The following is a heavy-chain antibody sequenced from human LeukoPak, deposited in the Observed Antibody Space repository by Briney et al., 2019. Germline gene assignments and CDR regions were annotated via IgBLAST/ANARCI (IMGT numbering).Heavy chain of an antibody. Sequence: PGASVKVSCKASGYTFTSYGISWVRQAPGQGLEWMGWISGYKGNTNYAQKLQGRVIMTTAPSMNTAYVELRSLRSDDTAVYYCARDWLAQYCSSPSCSPHLSYYYGMDVWGQGTTVTVSS. CDR3: ARDWLAQYCSSPSCSPHLSYYYGMDV. CDR1: GYTFTSYG. CDR2: ISGYKGNT. V-gene: IGHV1-18*01. J-gene: IGHJ6*02. D-gene: IGHD2-2*01.